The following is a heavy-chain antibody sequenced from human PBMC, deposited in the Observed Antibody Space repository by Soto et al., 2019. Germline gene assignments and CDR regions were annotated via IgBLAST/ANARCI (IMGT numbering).Heavy chain of an antibody. Sequence: GGSLRLSCAASGFTFSSYSMNWARQAPGKGLEWVSYISSSSSTIYYADSVKGRFTISRDNAKNSLYLQMNSLRDEDTAVYYCSRYSHYYDSSGYSSYYYYGMDVWGQGTTVTVSS. D-gene: IGHD3-22*01. CDR3: SRYSHYYDSSGYSSYYYYGMDV. V-gene: IGHV3-48*02. CDR2: ISSSSSTI. J-gene: IGHJ6*02. CDR1: GFTFSSYS.